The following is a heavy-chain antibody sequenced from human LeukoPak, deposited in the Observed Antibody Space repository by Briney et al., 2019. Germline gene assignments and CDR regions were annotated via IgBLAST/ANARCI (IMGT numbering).Heavy chain of an antibody. CDR1: GYTFTSYG. J-gene: IGHJ5*02. D-gene: IGHD6-13*01. CDR2: ISAYNGNT. V-gene: IGHV1-18*01. CDR3: ARGVPPGWQQLVSNWFDP. Sequence: ASVKVSCKASGYTFTSYGISWVRQAPGQGLEWMGWISAYNGNTNYAQKLQGRVTMTTDTSTSTAYMELRSLRSDDTAVYYCARGVPPGWQQLVSNWFDPWGQGTLVTVSS.